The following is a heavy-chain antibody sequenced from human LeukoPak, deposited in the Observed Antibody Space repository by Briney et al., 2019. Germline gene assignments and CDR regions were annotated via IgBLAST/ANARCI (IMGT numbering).Heavy chain of an antibody. CDR1: GYSISSGYY. CDR2: VYHSGTT. V-gene: IGHV4-38-2*02. D-gene: IGHD3-9*01. Sequence: PSETLSLTCTVSGYSISSGYYWGWIRQPPGKGLEWIGTVYHSGTTYYNPSLKSRVTMSVDTSKNQFSLRLRSVTAADTAVYYCAKDAMYDILTGYLDVWGQGTLVTVSS. J-gene: IGHJ4*02. CDR3: AKDAMYDILTGYLDV.